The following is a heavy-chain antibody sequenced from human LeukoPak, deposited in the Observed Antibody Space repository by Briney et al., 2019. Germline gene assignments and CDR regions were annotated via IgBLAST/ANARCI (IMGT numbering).Heavy chain of an antibody. CDR2: INPNSGGT. CDR3: ARLRVYCTNGVCKNGYYFDY. D-gene: IGHD2-8*01. CDR1: GYTFTGYY. V-gene: IGHV1-2*02. J-gene: IGHJ4*02. Sequence: GASVKVSCKASGYTFTGYYMHWVRQAPGQGLEWMGWINPNSGGTNYAQKFQGRVTMTRDTSINTAYMELSRLRSDDTAVYYCARLRVYCTNGVCKNGYYFDYWGQGTLVTVSS.